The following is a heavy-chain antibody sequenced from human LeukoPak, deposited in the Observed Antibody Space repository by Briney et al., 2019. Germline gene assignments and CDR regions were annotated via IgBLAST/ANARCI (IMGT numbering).Heavy chain of an antibody. CDR2: IYSGGST. D-gene: IGHD2/OR15-2a*01. CDR3: ATPLLSRGPNPKNDY. Sequence: GGSLRLSCAASGFTVSSNYMSWVRQAPGKGLEWVSVIYSGGSTYYADSVRGRFTISRDNSKNTLYLQMNSLRAEDTAVYYCATPLLSRGPNPKNDYWGQGTLVTVSS. CDR1: GFTVSSNY. V-gene: IGHV3-53*01. J-gene: IGHJ4*02.